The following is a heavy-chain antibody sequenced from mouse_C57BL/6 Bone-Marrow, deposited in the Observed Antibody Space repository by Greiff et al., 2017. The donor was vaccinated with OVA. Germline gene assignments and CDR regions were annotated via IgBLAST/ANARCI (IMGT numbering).Heavy chain of an antibody. CDR1: GYTFTSYT. CDR3: ARWILRSYAMDY. D-gene: IGHD2-3*01. V-gene: IGHV1-4*01. Sequence: QVQLQQSGAELARPGASVKMSCKASGYTFTSYTMHWVKQRPGQGLEWIGYINPSSGYTTYNQKFKDKATLTADKSSSTAYMQLSSLTSEDSAVYYCARWILRSYAMDYWGQGTSVTVSS. CDR2: INPSSGYT. J-gene: IGHJ4*01.